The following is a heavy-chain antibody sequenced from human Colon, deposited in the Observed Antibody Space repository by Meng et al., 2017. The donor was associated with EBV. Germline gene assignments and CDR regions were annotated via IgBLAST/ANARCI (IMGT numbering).Heavy chain of an antibody. CDR2: VYHTGST. CDR3: ARVWQSLTAFFDS. D-gene: IGHD2-21*01. CDR1: GGSISSSHW. V-gene: IGHV4-4*02. J-gene: IGHJ4*02. Sequence: QLQRQEAGPVLVKPSETLSPSCAVSGGSISSSHWWTWVRQPPGKGLEWIGEVYHTGSTKYNPSLKSRLTISVDKSKNQFSLNLTSVTAADTAVYYCARVWQSLTAFFDSWGQGTLVTVSS.